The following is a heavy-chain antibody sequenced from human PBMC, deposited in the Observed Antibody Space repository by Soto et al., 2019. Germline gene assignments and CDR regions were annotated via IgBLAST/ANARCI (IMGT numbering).Heavy chain of an antibody. Sequence: SETLSLTCAVSGGSISSSNWWSWVRQPPGKGLEWIGEIYHSGSTNYNPSLKSRVTISVDESKNQFSLKLSSVTAADTAVYYCARGSVVVASHFDYWGQGTLVTVSS. J-gene: IGHJ4*02. CDR3: ARGSVVVASHFDY. CDR1: GGSISSSNW. V-gene: IGHV4-4*02. D-gene: IGHD2-15*01. CDR2: IYHSGST.